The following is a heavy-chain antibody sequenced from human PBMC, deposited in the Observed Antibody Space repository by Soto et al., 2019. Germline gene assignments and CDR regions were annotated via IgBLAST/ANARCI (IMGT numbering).Heavy chain of an antibody. D-gene: IGHD3-10*01. J-gene: IGHJ6*02. CDR2: IWYDGSNK. Sequence: QVQLVESGGGVVQPGRSLRLSCAASGFTFSSYGMHWVREAPGKGLEWVAVIWYDGSNKYYADSVKGRFTISRDKSKNTLYVQMNSRRAEDTAVYYCARDRLLWFGELLGYYYGMDVWGQGTTVTVSS. CDR3: ARDRLLWFGELLGYYYGMDV. CDR1: GFTFSSYG. V-gene: IGHV3-33*01.